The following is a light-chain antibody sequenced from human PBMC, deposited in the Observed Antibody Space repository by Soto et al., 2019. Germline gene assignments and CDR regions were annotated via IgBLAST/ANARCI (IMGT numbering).Light chain of an antibody. J-gene: IGKJ2*01. CDR3: QKYNTAPRT. Sequence: DIQMTQSPSSLSASVGDRVTITCRASQGIAKYLAWYQQKPGKVPKLLIYAASTLQSGVPSRFSGSGSVTDFTLTISSLQPEDVATYYCQKYNTAPRTFGQGTKLEIK. V-gene: IGKV1-27*01. CDR2: AAS. CDR1: QGIAKY.